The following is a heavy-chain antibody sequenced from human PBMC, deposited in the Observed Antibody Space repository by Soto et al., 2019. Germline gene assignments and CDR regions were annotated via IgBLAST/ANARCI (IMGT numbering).Heavy chain of an antibody. Sequence: GGSLRLSCAASGFTFSSYSMNWVRQAPGKGLEWVSSISSSSSYIYYADSVKGRFTISRDNAKNSLYLQMNSLRAEDTAVYYCAKEDCSSTSCYLSYYYFDYWGQGTLVTVSS. CDR2: ISSSSSYI. D-gene: IGHD2-2*01. V-gene: IGHV3-21*04. CDR1: GFTFSSYS. CDR3: AKEDCSSTSCYLSYYYFDY. J-gene: IGHJ4*02.